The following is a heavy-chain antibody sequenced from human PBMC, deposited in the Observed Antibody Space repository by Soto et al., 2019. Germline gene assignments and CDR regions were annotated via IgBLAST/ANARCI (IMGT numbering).Heavy chain of an antibody. D-gene: IGHD2-2*01. CDR3: ARVQSTSWGYYYAVDV. V-gene: IGHV1-2*06. CDR2: INPNSGGT. J-gene: IGHJ6*01. Sequence: ASVKVSCKASGYTFTGYYMHWVRQAPGQGLEWMGRINPNSGGTNYAQKFQGRVTMTRDTSKDQISLRLNSVTAADTAVYYCARVQSTSWGYYYAVDVWGQGTTVTVSS. CDR1: GYTFTGYY.